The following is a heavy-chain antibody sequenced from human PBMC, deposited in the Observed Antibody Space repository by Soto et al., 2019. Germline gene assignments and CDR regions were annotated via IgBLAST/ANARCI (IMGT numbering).Heavy chain of an antibody. CDR3: ARELYDRGYYGMDV. CDR1: GFSFSSYA. CDR2: ISYDGSNQ. V-gene: IGHV3-30-3*01. J-gene: IGHJ6*02. Sequence: QVQLVESGGGVVQPGRSLRLSCAASGFSFSSYAMHWVRQAPGKGLEWVAVISYDGSNQYYADSVKGRFTISRDNSKNTLYLQMNSRRAEDTAVYYCARELYDRGYYGMDVWGQGTTVTVSS. D-gene: IGHD3-22*01.